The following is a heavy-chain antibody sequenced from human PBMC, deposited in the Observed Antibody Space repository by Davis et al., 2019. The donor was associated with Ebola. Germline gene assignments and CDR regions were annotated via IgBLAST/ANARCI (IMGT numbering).Heavy chain of an antibody. V-gene: IGHV3-15*01. CDR3: VEDWNYDNIFDY. CDR1: GFTVSNAW. CDR2: IKSKTDGGTT. Sequence: GESLKLSCAASGFTVSNAWMSWVRQAPGKGLEWVGRIKSKTDGGTTDYAAPVKGRFTISRDDSKNTLYLQMNSLNTEDTAVYYCVEDWNYDNIFDYWGQGTLVTVSS. D-gene: IGHD1-7*01. J-gene: IGHJ4*02.